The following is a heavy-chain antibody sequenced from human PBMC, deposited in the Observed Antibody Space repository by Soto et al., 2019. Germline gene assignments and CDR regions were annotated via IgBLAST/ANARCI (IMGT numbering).Heavy chain of an antibody. CDR1: GFTFSTFW. CDR2: INSDGSST. D-gene: IGHD3-10*01. J-gene: IGHJ6*02. CDR3: ARAGQKRNGMDV. Sequence: GGSLRLSCAASGFTFSTFWMHWVRQAPGKGLVWVSRINSDGSSTNYADSVKGRFTISRDNAKNTLYLRMNSLRAEDTAVYYCARAGQKRNGMDVWGQGTTVTVSS. V-gene: IGHV3-74*01.